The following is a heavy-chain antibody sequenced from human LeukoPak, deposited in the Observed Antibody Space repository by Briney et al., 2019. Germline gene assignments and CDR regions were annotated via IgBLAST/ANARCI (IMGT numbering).Heavy chain of an antibody. CDR2: INHSGST. Sequence: PSETLSLTCAVYGGSFSGYYWSWIRQPPGKGLEWIGEINHSGSTNYNPSLKSRVTISVDKSKNQFSLKLSSVTAADTAVYYCARDLHSSGYLYYFDYWGQGTLVTVSS. V-gene: IGHV4-34*01. CDR3: ARDLHSSGYLYYFDY. J-gene: IGHJ4*02. CDR1: GGSFSGYY. D-gene: IGHD3-22*01.